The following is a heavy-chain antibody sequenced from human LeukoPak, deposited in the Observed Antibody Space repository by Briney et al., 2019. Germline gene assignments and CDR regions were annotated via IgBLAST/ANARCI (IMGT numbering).Heavy chain of an antibody. CDR1: VYSFTSYW. D-gene: IGHD3-10*01. V-gene: IGHV5-51*01. CDR2: IYPGDSDT. Sequence: GESLKISCKGSVYSFTSYWIGWVRQMPGKGLEWMGIIYPGDSDTRYSPSFQGQVTISADKSISTAYLQWSSLKASGTAMYYCARFTMVRGVTRWFDPWGQGTLVTVSS. J-gene: IGHJ5*02. CDR3: ARFTMVRGVTRWFDP.